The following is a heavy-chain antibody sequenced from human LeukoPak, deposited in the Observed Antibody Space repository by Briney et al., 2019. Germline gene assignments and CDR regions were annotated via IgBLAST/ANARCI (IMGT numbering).Heavy chain of an antibody. CDR2: ISSGSSTI. CDR1: GFTFSSYS. D-gene: IGHD4-17*01. Sequence: GGSLRLSCAASGFTFSSYSMNWVRQAPGKGLEWVSYISSGSSTIYYADSVKGRFTISRDNAKNSLYLQMNSLRAEDTAVYYCARDDYGETLDYWGQGTLVTVSS. V-gene: IGHV3-48*01. J-gene: IGHJ4*02. CDR3: ARDDYGETLDY.